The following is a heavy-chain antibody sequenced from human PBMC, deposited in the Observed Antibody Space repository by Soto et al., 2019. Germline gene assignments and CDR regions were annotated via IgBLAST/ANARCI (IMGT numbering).Heavy chain of an antibody. CDR1: GYTFTSYY. CDR2: INPSGGST. V-gene: IGHV1-46*03. J-gene: IGHJ4*02. Sequence: ASVKVSCKASGYTFTSYYMHWVRQAPGQGLEWMGIINPSGGSTSYAQKLQGRVTMTRDTSTSTVYMELSSLRSEDTAVYYCARPHGYCSSTSCPFDYWGQGTLVTVSS. CDR3: ARPHGYCSSTSCPFDY. D-gene: IGHD2-2*03.